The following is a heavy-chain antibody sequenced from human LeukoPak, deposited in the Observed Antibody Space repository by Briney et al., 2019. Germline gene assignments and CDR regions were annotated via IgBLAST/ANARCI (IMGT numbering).Heavy chain of an antibody. CDR1: GGSISLWQ. D-gene: IGHD3-16*01. V-gene: IGHV4-4*07. CDR2: FGGVP. Sequence: SETLSLTCTVSGGSISLWQWNWIRQPAGKGLEWIGRFGGVPKYNPSLKSRVTMSLDTSKNQFFLRLSSVTAADTAVYFCATGGGPFDYWGQGILVIVSS. CDR3: ATGGGPFDY. J-gene: IGHJ4*02.